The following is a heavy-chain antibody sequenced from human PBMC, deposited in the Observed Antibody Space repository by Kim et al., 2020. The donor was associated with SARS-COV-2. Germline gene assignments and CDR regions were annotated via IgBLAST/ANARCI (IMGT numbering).Heavy chain of an antibody. D-gene: IGHD2-15*01. J-gene: IGHJ4*02. Sequence: SETLSLTCTVSGGSISSSSYYWGWIRQPPGKGLEWIGSIYYSGSTYYNPSLKSRVTISVDTSKNQFSLKLSSVTAADTAVYYCARHRPPLYCSGGSCYFRYWGQGTLVTVSS. CDR3: ARHRPPLYCSGGSCYFRY. CDR1: GGSISSSSYY. V-gene: IGHV4-39*01. CDR2: IYYSGST.